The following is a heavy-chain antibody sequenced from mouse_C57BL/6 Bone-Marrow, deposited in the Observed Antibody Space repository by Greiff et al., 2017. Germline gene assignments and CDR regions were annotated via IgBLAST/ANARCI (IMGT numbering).Heavy chain of an antibody. CDR1: GYTFTSYW. J-gene: IGHJ2*01. V-gene: IGHV1-55*01. Sequence: QVQLQQPGAELVKPGASVKMSCKASGYTFTSYWITWVKQRPGQGLEWIGDIYPGSGSTNYNEKFKSKATLTVDTSSSTAYMQRSSLTSEDSAVYYGARIYYYGSRFDYWGQGTTLTVSS. D-gene: IGHD1-1*01. CDR2: IYPGSGST. CDR3: ARIYYYGSRFDY.